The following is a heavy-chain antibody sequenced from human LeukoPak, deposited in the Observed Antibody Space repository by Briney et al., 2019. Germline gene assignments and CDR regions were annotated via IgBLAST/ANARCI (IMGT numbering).Heavy chain of an antibody. Sequence: SETLSLTCTVSGGSISSSSYYWGWIRQPPGKGLEWIGSMYYSGSTYYNPSLKSRVTISVDTSKNQFSLKLSSVTAADTAVYYCARGSGTIFGVVLYYFDYWGQGTLVTVSS. CDR2: MYYSGST. CDR1: GGSISSSSYY. J-gene: IGHJ4*02. CDR3: ARGSGTIFGVVLYYFDY. D-gene: IGHD3-3*01. V-gene: IGHV4-39*07.